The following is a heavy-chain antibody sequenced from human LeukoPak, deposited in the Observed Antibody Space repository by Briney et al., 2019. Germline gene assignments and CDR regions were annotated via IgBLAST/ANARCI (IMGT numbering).Heavy chain of an antibody. Sequence: SVKVSCKASGGTFSSYAISWVRQAPGQGLEWMGGIIPIFGTANYAQKFQGRVTFTADESTSTAYMELSSLRSEDTAVYYCARDGSSGWYGGDYWGQGTLVTVSS. J-gene: IGHJ4*02. D-gene: IGHD6-19*01. CDR3: ARDGSSGWYGGDY. V-gene: IGHV1-69*13. CDR1: GGTFSSYA. CDR2: IIPIFGTA.